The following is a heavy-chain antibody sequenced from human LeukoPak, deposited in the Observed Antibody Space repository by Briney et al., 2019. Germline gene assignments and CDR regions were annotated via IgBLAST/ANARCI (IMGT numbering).Heavy chain of an antibody. D-gene: IGHD5-24*01. CDR1: GFTFRSYA. Sequence: GGSLRLSCAASGFTFRSYAVHWVRQAPGKGLEWVSIISYDGNNQYYADSVRGRFTISRDNSQNTVSLQMNSLRAEDTAVYYCARGSGYPYNNYFDYWGQGSLVTVSS. CDR3: ARGSGYPYNNYFDY. J-gene: IGHJ4*02. V-gene: IGHV3-30*04. CDR2: ISYDGNNQ.